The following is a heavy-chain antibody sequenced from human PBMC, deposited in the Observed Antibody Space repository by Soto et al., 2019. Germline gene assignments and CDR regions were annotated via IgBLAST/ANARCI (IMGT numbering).Heavy chain of an antibody. CDR2: ISGSGGST. J-gene: IGHJ4*02. Sequence: AGGSLRLSCAASGFTFSNYAVTWVRPAPGKGLEWVSTISGSGGSTYYADSVKGRFTISRDNSKNKLYLQMNSLRAEDTAVYYCAKDQGSSWYEIDYWGQGTLVTVSS. V-gene: IGHV3-23*01. CDR1: GFTFSNYA. D-gene: IGHD6-13*01. CDR3: AKDQGSSWYEIDY.